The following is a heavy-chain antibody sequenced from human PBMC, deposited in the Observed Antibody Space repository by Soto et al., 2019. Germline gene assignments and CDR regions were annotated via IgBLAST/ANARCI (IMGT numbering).Heavy chain of an antibody. CDR2: IYYSGST. CDR3: ARNRGYSSNPYYYYYMDV. J-gene: IGHJ6*03. V-gene: IGHV4-59*01. CDR1: GGSISSYY. D-gene: IGHD6-13*01. Sequence: PSETLSLTCTVSGGSISSYYWSWIRQPPGKGLEWIGYIYYSGSTNYNPSLKSRVTISVDTSKNQFSLKLSSVTAADTAVYYCARNRGYSSNPYYYYYMDVWGKGTTVTVSS.